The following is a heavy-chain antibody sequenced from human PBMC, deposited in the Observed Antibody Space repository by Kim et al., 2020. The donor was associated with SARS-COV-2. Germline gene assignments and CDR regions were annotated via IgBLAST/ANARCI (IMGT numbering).Heavy chain of an antibody. J-gene: IGHJ3*01. V-gene: IGHV3-74*01. D-gene: IGHD6-13*01. CDR3: ARDKGGYGAFDF. Sequence: HADSVKGRFVISRDNAKNTLYLQMNSLRAEDTAVYYCARDKGGYGAFDFWGQGTMVTVSS.